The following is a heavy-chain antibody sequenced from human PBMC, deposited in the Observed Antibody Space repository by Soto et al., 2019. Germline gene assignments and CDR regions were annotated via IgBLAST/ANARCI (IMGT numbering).Heavy chain of an antibody. V-gene: IGHV3-9*01. CDR1: GFTFDDYA. J-gene: IGHJ4*02. CDR2: ISWNSGSI. D-gene: IGHD4-17*01. Sequence: GGSLRLSCAASGFTFDDYAMHWVRQAPGKGLEWVSGISWNSGSIGYADSVKGRFTISRDNAKNSLYLQMNSLRAEDTALYYCAKAGRSTQSDFDYWGQGTLVTVSS. CDR3: AKAGRSTQSDFDY.